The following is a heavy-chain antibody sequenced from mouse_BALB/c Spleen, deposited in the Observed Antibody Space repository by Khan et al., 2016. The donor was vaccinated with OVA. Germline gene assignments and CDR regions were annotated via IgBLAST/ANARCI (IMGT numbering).Heavy chain of an antibody. D-gene: IGHD2-12*01. CDR2: INTYTGEP. V-gene: IGHV9-3-1*01. CDR1: GFTFTNYG. Sequence: QIQLVQSGPELKKPGETVKISCKASGFTFTNYGMSWVKQAPGKGLKWMGWINTYTGEPTYADDFKGRFAFSLETSASASYLQISILKNEDTATYFCARKSDSHDRYFDVWGAGTTVTVSS. J-gene: IGHJ1*01. CDR3: ARKSDSHDRYFDV.